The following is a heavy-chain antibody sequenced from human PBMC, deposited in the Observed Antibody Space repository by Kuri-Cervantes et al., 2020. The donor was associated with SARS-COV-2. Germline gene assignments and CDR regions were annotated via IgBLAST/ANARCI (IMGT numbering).Heavy chain of an antibody. D-gene: IGHD5-24*01. J-gene: IGHJ4*01. V-gene: IGHV3-21*04. Sequence: ETLSLTCAASGFTFSSYSMNWVRQAPGKGLEWASSISSSSSYIYYADSVKGRFTISRDNAKNSLYLQMNSLRSEDTAFYYCATDKGWLHLYWFQYWGHGTLVTVSS. CDR2: ISSSSSYI. CDR1: GFTFSSYS. CDR3: ATDKGWLHLYWFQY.